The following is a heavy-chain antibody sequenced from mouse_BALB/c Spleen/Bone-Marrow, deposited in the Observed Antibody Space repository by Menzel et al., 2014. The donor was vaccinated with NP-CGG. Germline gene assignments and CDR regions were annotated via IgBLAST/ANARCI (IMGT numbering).Heavy chain of an antibody. CDR3: ASYYYGSSSFAY. Sequence: EVKLMESGAELVKPGASVKLSCTASGFNIKDTYMHWVKQRPEQGLKGIGRIDPANGNTKYDPKFQGKATITADTSSNTAYLQLSSLTSEDTAVYYCASYYYGSSSFAYWGQGTLVTVSA. D-gene: IGHD1-1*01. V-gene: IGHV14-3*02. J-gene: IGHJ3*01. CDR1: GFNIKDTY. CDR2: IDPANGNT.